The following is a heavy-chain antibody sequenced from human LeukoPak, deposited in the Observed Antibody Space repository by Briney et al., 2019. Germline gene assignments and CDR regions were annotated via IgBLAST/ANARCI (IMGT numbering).Heavy chain of an antibody. CDR2: VTAGGST. CDR1: GFTFSNYV. D-gene: IGHD6-19*01. J-gene: IGHJ3*01. Sequence: GGSLRLSCSASGFTFSNYVMHWVRQAPGKGLEYVSVVTAGGSTYYADSVKGRFTISRDNSKNTLYLQMNSLRAEDTAVYYCARDSWDSTVADAFNVWGQGTLVTLSS. V-gene: IGHV3-64*04. CDR3: ARDSWDSTVADAFNV.